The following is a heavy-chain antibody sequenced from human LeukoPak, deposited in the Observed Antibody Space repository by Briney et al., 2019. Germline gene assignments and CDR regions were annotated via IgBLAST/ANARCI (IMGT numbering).Heavy chain of an antibody. Sequence: GGSLRLSCAASGFTFSSYWMHWVRQAPGKGLVWVSRINSDGSSTSYADSVKGRFTISRDNAKNTLYLQMNSLRADDTRVYYCAREELVDAFDIWGEGTMVTVSS. CDR3: AREELVDAFDI. V-gene: IGHV3-74*01. CDR1: GFTFSSYW. D-gene: IGHD1-26*01. CDR2: INSDGSST. J-gene: IGHJ3*02.